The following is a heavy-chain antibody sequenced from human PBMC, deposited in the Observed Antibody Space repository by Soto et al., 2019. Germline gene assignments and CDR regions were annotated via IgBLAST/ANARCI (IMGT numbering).Heavy chain of an antibody. J-gene: IGHJ3*02. CDR1: GGSFSTYY. CDR3: ARGGSNDWQVAFDI. V-gene: IGHV4-34*01. CDR2: INHSGNN. Sequence: SETLSLTCVVSGGSFSTYYYNWIRQSPGKGLEWIGEINHSGNNNYSPSLKSRVTMSLDTSKNQFSLKLTSVTAADTAVYYCARGGSNDWQVAFDIWGQGTMVTVSS. D-gene: IGHD3-9*01.